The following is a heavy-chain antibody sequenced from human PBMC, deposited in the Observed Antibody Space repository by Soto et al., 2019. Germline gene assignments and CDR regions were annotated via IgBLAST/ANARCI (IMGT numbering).Heavy chain of an antibody. CDR3: ASLAPVVVAATAYFDY. CDR2: IIPIFGTA. CDR1: GGTFSSYA. D-gene: IGHD2-15*01. J-gene: IGHJ4*02. V-gene: IGHV1-69*06. Sequence: SVKVSCKASGGTFSSYAISWVRQAPGQGLEWMGGIIPIFGTASYAQKFQGRVTITADKSTSTAYMELSSLRSEDTAVYYCASLAPVVVAATAYFDYWGQGTLVTVSS.